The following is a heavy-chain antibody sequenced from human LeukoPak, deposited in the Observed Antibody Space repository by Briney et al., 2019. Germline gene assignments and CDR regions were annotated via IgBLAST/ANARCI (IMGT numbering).Heavy chain of an antibody. CDR3: ARGYCSGGSCSTYGMDV. Sequence: GGSLRLSCAASGFTFSSYSMNWVRQAPGKGLEWVSSISSSSSYIYYADSVKGRFTISRDNAKNSLYLQLNILRADDTALYYCARGYCSGGSCSTYGMDVWGQGTTVTVSS. CDR1: GFTFSSYS. V-gene: IGHV3-21*04. D-gene: IGHD2-15*01. J-gene: IGHJ6*02. CDR2: ISSSSSYI.